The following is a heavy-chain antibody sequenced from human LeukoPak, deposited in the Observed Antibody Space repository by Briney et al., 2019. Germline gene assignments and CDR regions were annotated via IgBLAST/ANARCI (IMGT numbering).Heavy chain of an antibody. Sequence: PSETLSLTCTVSGGSISTYYWSWIRQPPGKGLEWIGYIYYSGSTNYNPSLKSRVTTSVDTSKNQFSLKLSSVTAADTAVYYCARDTGTVVDPWGQGTLVTVSS. V-gene: IGHV4-59*01. CDR2: IYYSGST. J-gene: IGHJ5*02. D-gene: IGHD4-23*01. CDR3: ARDTGTVVDP. CDR1: GGSISTYY.